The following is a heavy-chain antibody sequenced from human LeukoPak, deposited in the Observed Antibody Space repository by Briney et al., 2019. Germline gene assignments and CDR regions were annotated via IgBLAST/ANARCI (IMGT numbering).Heavy chain of an antibody. D-gene: IGHD2-2*01. CDR2: IWYDGSNK. CDR1: GFTFSSYG. V-gene: IGHV3-33*01. CDR3: ARDQGDIVVVPAAMPLDY. J-gene: IGHJ4*02. Sequence: GGSLRLSCAASGFTFSSYGMHWVRQAPGKGLEWVAVIWYDGSNKYYADSVKGRFTISRDNSKNTLYLQMNSLRAEDTAVYYCARDQGDIVVVPAAMPLDYWGQGTLVTVSS.